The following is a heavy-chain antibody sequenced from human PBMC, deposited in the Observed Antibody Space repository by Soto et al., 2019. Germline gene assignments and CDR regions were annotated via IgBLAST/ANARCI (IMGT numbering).Heavy chain of an antibody. D-gene: IGHD3-16*01. Sequence: DVQLLESGGGLVQPGGSLRLSCAASGFMFRTYAMTWVRQASGKGLEWVSSISGNGDSTYYADSVKGRFTVFRDNSKSTLYLQMSRVTVEDTAIYYCAKDPTLITAWYFDIWGRGTLVSVSS. V-gene: IGHV3-23*01. CDR1: GFMFRTYA. CDR2: ISGNGDST. J-gene: IGHJ2*01. CDR3: AKDPTLITAWYFDI.